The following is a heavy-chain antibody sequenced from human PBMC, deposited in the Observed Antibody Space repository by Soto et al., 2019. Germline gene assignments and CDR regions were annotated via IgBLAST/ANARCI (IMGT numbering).Heavy chain of an antibody. CDR3: ARPYDSSQSPRFDY. J-gene: IGHJ4*02. CDR2: ISPYNGKT. V-gene: IGHV1-18*01. Sequence: AASVKVSCKASGYSFTTYGIFWVRQAPGQGLEWMGWISPYNGKTNYAQSLQGRVSMTTDTSTTTAYMELRSLRSDDTAVYYCARPYDSSQSPRFDYWGQGTLVTVSS. D-gene: IGHD3-22*01. CDR1: GYSFTTYG.